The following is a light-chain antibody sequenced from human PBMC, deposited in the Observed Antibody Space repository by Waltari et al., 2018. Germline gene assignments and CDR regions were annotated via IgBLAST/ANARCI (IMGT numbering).Light chain of an antibody. V-gene: IGKV3-20*01. CDR2: GAS. CDR1: QSISTNS. J-gene: IGKJ2*01. CDR3: QQYGNSPRYT. Sequence: EIVLTQSPGTLSLSPGERATLSCRASQSISTNSLAWYHQKPGQAPRLLIYGASSGATGIPDRFSGSGSGTEFALTISRLEPEDSAVYYCQQYGNSPRYTFGQGTKLEIK.